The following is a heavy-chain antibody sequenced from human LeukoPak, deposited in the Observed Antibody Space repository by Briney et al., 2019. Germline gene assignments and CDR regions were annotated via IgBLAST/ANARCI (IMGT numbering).Heavy chain of an antibody. CDR3: ARDESRGNLVTAPDY. J-gene: IGHJ4*02. CDR2: ISSSSTYI. CDR1: GFTFSSYW. Sequence: GGSLRLSCAASGFTFSSYWMSWVRQAPGKGLEWVSSISSSSTYIYYADSVKGRFTISRDNAKNSLYLQMNSLRAEDTAVYYCARDESRGNLVTAPDYWGQGTLVTVSS. V-gene: IGHV3-21*01. D-gene: IGHD2-21*02.